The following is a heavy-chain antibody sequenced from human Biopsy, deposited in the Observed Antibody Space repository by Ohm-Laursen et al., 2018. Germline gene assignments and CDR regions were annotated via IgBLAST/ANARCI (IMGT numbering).Heavy chain of an antibody. J-gene: IGHJ4*02. CDR2: IIPILRTT. CDR1: TGTFVSYG. Sequence: ASVTVSCKASTGTFVSYGVTWVRQAPGQGLEWMGRIIPILRTTTYAPKFQGRVTFTSDKSSSTAYLELSSLTSEDTAMFYCAREAIGYQLPCDDWGQGTLVTVSS. D-gene: IGHD2-15*01. V-gene: IGHV1-69*04. CDR3: AREAIGYQLPCDD.